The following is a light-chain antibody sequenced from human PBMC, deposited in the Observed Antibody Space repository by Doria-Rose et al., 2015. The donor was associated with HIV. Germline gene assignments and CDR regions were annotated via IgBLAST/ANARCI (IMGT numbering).Light chain of an antibody. CDR3: HQYGTSWT. V-gene: IGKV3-20*01. CDR2: DGS. CDR1: QSFSSTY. Sequence: EIVLTQSPGTLSLSPGERATLSCRASQSFSSTYLACYQQKPGQAPSLPIYDGSTRPTGIPDRFSASGSGTDFTLTINRLEPEDFALYYCHQYGTSWTFGQGTKVEI. J-gene: IGKJ1*01.